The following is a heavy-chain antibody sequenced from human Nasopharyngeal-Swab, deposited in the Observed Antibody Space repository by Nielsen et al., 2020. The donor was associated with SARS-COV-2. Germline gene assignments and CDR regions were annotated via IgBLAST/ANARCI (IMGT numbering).Heavy chain of an antibody. CDR1: GDSIAYSTFY. CDR2: IYYNGHT. D-gene: IGHD6-13*01. J-gene: IGHJ4*02. Sequence: GSLRLSCTASGDSIAYSTFYWGWIRQPRGKGLEWIGNIYYNGHTYQNPSRKSRLTISVDKSKNQFSLQLSSVTAADTAVYYCVRSSSWYYFDYWAQGTQVTVSS. CDR3: VRSSSWYYFDY. V-gene: IGHV4-39*01.